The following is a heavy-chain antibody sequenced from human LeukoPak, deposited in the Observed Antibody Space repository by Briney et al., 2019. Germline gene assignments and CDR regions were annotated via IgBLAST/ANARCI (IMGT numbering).Heavy chain of an antibody. CDR2: INPRGST. Sequence: PSETLSLTCAVYGGSLSDHYWSWFRQPPGKGLEWIGVINPRGSTIYNPSLKSRVTISVDTSKNQFSLNLSSVTAADTAVYYCAREPGYCSGGSCYGGWFDPWGQGTLVTVSS. D-gene: IGHD2-15*01. CDR3: AREPGYCSGGSCYGGWFDP. J-gene: IGHJ5*02. CDR1: GGSLSDHY. V-gene: IGHV4-34*01.